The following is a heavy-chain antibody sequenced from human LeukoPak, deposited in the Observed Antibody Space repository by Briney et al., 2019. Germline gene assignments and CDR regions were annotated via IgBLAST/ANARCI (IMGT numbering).Heavy chain of an antibody. Sequence: PSETLSLTCAVYGGSFSGYYWSWIRQPPGKGLEWIGEINHSGSTNYNPSLKSRVTISVDTSKSQFSLKLSSVTAADTAVYYCARPGSRGTVTKLRGGFDYWGQGTLVTVSS. D-gene: IGHD4-17*01. CDR2: INHSGST. CDR3: ARPGSRGTVTKLRGGFDY. V-gene: IGHV4-34*01. J-gene: IGHJ4*02. CDR1: GGSFSGYY.